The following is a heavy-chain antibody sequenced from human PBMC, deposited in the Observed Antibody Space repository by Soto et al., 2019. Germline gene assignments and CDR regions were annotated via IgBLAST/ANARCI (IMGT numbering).Heavy chain of an antibody. V-gene: IGHV3-74*03. Sequence: EVQLVESGGGLVQPGGSLRLSCAASGFSFSSSWMHWVRQAPGKGPVWVSRMYNDATSTKYADSVKGRFTISRDNTKNTLYLQMNSLRAEDTAVYSCVRDRGWSQYDYWGQGTLVTVSS. D-gene: IGHD2-15*01. CDR3: VRDRGWSQYDY. CDR2: MYNDATST. J-gene: IGHJ4*02. CDR1: GFSFSSSW.